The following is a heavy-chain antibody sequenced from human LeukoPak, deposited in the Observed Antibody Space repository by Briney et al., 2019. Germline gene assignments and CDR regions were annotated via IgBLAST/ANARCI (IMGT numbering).Heavy chain of an antibody. CDR2: IKTDGSMT. V-gene: IGHV3-74*01. CDR3: ARQGPADEFDY. J-gene: IGHJ4*02. CDR1: GLTFSGYW. Sequence: GGSLRLSCAASGLTFSGYWMHWVRQAPGKGLVWVSRIKTDGSMTNYADSVKGRFTIPRDNAKNTLYLQMSSLRAEDTAVYYCARQGPADEFDYWGQGTLVTVSS. D-gene: IGHD2-2*01.